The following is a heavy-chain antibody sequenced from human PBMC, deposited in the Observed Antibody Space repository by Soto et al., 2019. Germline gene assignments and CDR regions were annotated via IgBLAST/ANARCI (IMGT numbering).Heavy chain of an antibody. J-gene: IGHJ5*02. Sequence: SETLSLTCTVSGGSIGSYSCSWIRQPAGKGLEWIGRIHSSGSTNYNPTLKSRVSMSVDTSKNQFSLKLSSVTAADTAVYYCAREGGYDASGQYRTWLDPCGQGPQVTVYS. CDR2: IHSSGST. D-gene: IGHD3-22*01. CDR3: AREGGYDASGQYRTWLDP. V-gene: IGHV4-4*07. CDR1: GGSIGSYS.